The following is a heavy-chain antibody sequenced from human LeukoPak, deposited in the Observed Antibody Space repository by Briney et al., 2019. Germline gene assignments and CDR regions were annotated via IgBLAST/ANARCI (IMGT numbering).Heavy chain of an antibody. CDR3: ARGRFISFGGVLDF. V-gene: IGHV4-30-4*01. Sequence: SETLSLTCTVSGGSISSGDNYWTWIRQPPGKGLEWIGRIYDSGNTYYDSALKSRIDMALDTSKNQFALNVTSVTAADTAVYYCARGRFISFGGVLDFWGQGTPVTVSS. CDR2: IYDSGNT. CDR1: GGSISSGDNY. D-gene: IGHD3-16*01. J-gene: IGHJ4*02.